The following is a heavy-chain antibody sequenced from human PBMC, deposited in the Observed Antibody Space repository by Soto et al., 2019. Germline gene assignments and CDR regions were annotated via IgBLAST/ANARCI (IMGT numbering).Heavy chain of an antibody. CDR3: ASDRQSSGWLEAFDI. V-gene: IGHV3-53*04. J-gene: IGHJ3*02. D-gene: IGHD6-19*01. Sequence: EVQLVESGGGLVQPGGSLRLSCAASGFTVSSNYMSWVRQAPGKGLEWVSVIFTAGSTYYADSVKGRFTISRHSSMNTVYLQMDSLRAEDTAVYYCASDRQSSGWLEAFDIWGQGTMVTVSS. CDR1: GFTVSSNY. CDR2: IFTAGST.